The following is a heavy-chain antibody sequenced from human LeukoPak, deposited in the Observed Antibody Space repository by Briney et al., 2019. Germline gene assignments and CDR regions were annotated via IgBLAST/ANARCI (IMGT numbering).Heavy chain of an antibody. V-gene: IGHV3-23*01. CDR3: AKAEGYDILTGLDY. CDR1: GFTFSSYA. D-gene: IGHD3-9*01. CDR2: IGASGGST. J-gene: IGHJ4*02. Sequence: PGGSLRLSCATSGFTFSSYAMSWVRQAPGKGLEWVSGIGASGGSTYYADSVKGRLIISRDNSKNTLYLQMNSLRTEDTAVYYCAKAEGYDILTGLDYWGQGTLVTVSS.